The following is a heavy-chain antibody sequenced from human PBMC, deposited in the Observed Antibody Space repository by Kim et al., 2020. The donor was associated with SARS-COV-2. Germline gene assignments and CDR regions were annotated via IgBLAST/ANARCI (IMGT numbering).Heavy chain of an antibody. Sequence: GGSLRLSCAASGFTFSSYGMHWVRQAPGKGLEWVAVISYDGSNKYYADSVKGRFTISRDNSKNTLYLQMNSLRAEDTAVYYCARDGQGIRYFDWLPRGPDYWGQGTLVTVSS. CDR1: GFTFSSYG. CDR3: ARDGQGIRYFDWLPRGPDY. J-gene: IGHJ4*02. CDR2: ISYDGSNK. V-gene: IGHV3-33*05. D-gene: IGHD3-9*01.